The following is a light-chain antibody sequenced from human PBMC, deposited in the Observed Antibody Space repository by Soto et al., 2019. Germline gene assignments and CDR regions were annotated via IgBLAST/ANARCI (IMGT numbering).Light chain of an antibody. CDR3: QQSYSTLGT. J-gene: IGKJ2*01. Sequence: IQMTQSPSSLSASVGDRVIITCRSDHSINNYLNWYQQRPGKVPKLLIYAASTLQSGVPSRFSGSGSGRGFTLTINSLRPEDFATYYCQQSYSTLGTFGRGTRVEI. CDR1: HSINNY. CDR2: AAS. V-gene: IGKV1-39*01.